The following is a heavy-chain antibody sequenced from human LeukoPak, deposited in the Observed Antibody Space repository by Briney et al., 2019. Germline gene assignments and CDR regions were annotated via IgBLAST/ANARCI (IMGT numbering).Heavy chain of an antibody. CDR1: GGSISSYY. CDR2: IYYSGST. Sequence: PSETLPLTCTVSGGSISSYYWSWIRQPPGKGLEWIGYIYYSGSTNYNPSLKSRVTISVDTSKNQFSLKLSSVTAADTAVYYCARDYYGDYVFDYWGQGTLVTVSS. V-gene: IGHV4-59*12. CDR3: ARDYYGDYVFDY. J-gene: IGHJ4*02. D-gene: IGHD4-17*01.